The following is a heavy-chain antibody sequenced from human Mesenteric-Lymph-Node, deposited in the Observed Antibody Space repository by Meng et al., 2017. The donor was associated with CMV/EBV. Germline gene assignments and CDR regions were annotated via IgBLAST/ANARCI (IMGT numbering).Heavy chain of an antibody. J-gene: IGHJ3*02. V-gene: IGHV3-30*02. Sequence: GESLKISCAASVFTFSSYGMHWVRQAPGKGLEWVAFIRFDGSSESYRDSVKGRFTISRDNAKNSLDLQMNSLRAEDTALYYCVKDTLSYDSSGHGAFDIWGQGTMVTVSS. CDR3: VKDTLSYDSSGHGAFDI. CDR2: IRFDGSSE. CDR1: VFTFSSYG. D-gene: IGHD3-22*01.